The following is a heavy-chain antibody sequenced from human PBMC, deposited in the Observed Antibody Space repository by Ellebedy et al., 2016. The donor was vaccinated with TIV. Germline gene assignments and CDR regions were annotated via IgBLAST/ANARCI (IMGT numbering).Heavy chain of an antibody. Sequence: GESLKISCAASGFTFNSYAISWVRQAPGKGLEWLLVISDSGGNTNHADSVKGRFTISRDNSKNTLFLQMNSLRAEDTAVYNCAKESCGGGSCQSASDYWGQGTLVTVSS. CDR1: GFTFNSYA. D-gene: IGHD2-15*01. CDR2: ISDSGGNT. J-gene: IGHJ4*02. V-gene: IGHV3-23*01. CDR3: AKESCGGGSCQSASDY.